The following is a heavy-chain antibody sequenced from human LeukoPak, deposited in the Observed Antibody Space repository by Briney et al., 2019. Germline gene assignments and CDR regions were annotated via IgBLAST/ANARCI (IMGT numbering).Heavy chain of an antibody. CDR1: GGSISSYY. CDR3: ARSPGYCSGGSCYWFDP. Sequence: SETLSLTCTVSGGSISSYYWSWIRQPAGKGLEWIGRIYTSGSTNYNPSLKSRVTMSVDKSKNQFSLKLSSVTAADTAVYYCARSPGYCSGGSCYWFDPWGQGTLVTVSS. J-gene: IGHJ5*02. CDR2: IYTSGST. V-gene: IGHV4-4*07. D-gene: IGHD2-15*01.